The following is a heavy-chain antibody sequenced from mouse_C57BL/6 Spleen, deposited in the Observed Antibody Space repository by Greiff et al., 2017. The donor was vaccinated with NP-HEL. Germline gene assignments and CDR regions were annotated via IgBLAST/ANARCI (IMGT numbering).Heavy chain of an antibody. Sequence: EVQLQESGPELVKPGASVKISCKASGYSFTDYNMNWVKQSNGKSLEWIGVINPNYGTTSYNQKFKGKATLTVDQSSSTAYMQLNSLTSEDSAVYYCARRGLYGSSYENYAMDYWGQGTSVTVSS. CDR3: ARRGLYGSSYENYAMDY. J-gene: IGHJ4*01. D-gene: IGHD1-1*01. V-gene: IGHV1-39*01. CDR2: INPNYGTT. CDR1: GYSFTDYN.